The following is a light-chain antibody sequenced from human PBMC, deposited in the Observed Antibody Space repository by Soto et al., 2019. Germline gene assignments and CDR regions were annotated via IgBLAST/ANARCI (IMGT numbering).Light chain of an antibody. Sequence: QSVLTQPPSASASLGASVTLTCTRSSGYIKYKEDWYQQRPGKGPRSVMRVGGGGIGGSKGDGIPHCFSVLGSVLNRYLTNKNIQEADESDDHCGAAHGSSRNVEVFGGGTKLTVL. J-gene: IGLJ2*01. V-gene: IGLV9-49*01. CDR1: SGYIKYK. CDR2: VGGGGIGG. CDR3: GAAHGSSRNVEV.